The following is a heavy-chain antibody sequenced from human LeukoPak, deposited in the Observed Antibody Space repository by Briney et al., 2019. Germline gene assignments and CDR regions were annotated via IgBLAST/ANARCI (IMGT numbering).Heavy chain of an antibody. Sequence: AASVTVSCKASGYTFTGYYMHWVRQAPGQGLEWMGWINPNSGDTKYAQKFQGRVTMTRDTSISTAYMELSRLRSDDTAVYYCATQRGSYLWGTDFDYWGQGTLVTVSS. CDR1: GYTFTGYY. D-gene: IGHD3-16*01. CDR2: INPNSGDT. CDR3: ATQRGSYLWGTDFDY. J-gene: IGHJ4*02. V-gene: IGHV1-2*02.